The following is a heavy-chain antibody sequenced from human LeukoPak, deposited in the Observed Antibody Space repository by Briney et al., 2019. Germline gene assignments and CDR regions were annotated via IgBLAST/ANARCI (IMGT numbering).Heavy chain of an antibody. D-gene: IGHD2-21*01. CDR3: ARADRLHGGPYLIGP. CDR2: INPNSGGT. V-gene: IGHV1-2*02. J-gene: IGHJ5*02. CDR1: GYSFTYYY. Sequence: ASVTVSCKSSGYSFTYYYMHWVGQAPGQGVEWMGWINPNSGGTSAAQKFQGRVTMTRDAYINTVYMEVSWLTSDDTAIYYCARADRLHGGPYLIGPWGQGTLVSLSS.